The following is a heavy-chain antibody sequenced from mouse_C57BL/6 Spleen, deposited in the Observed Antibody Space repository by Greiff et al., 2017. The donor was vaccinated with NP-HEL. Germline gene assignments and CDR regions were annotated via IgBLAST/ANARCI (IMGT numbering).Heavy chain of an antibody. J-gene: IGHJ3*01. V-gene: IGHV1-42*01. CDR2: INPSTGGT. Sequence: VQLKESGPELVKPGASVKISCKASGYSFTGYYMNWVKQSPEKSLEWIGAINPSTGGTTYNQKFKAKATLTVDKSSSTAYMQLKSLTSEDSAVYYCASPYSNYGTWFAYWGQGTLVTVSA. D-gene: IGHD2-5*01. CDR1: GYSFTGYY. CDR3: ASPYSNYGTWFAY.